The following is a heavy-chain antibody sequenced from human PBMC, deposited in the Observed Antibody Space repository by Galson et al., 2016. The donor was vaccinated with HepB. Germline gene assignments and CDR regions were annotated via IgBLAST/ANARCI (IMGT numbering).Heavy chain of an antibody. V-gene: IGHV3-21*01. CDR2: ISASSSYV. CDR1: GFKFGSYS. Sequence: SLRLSCAVSGFKFGSYSMHWVRQAPGKGLEWVSSISASSSYVDYADSVKGRFTISRDNAKSSLFLQMNSLRADYTAVYYCARDKGGSEFTLFGVLLDVWGQGTTVTVSS. D-gene: IGHD3-3*01. CDR3: ARDKGGSEFTLFGVLLDV. J-gene: IGHJ6*02.